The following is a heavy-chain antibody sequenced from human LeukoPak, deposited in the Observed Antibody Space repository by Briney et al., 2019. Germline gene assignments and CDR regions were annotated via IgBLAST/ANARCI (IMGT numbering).Heavy chain of an antibody. CDR3: ARTYIADSGGYSAFDY. CDR2: IGSYNGNT. Sequence: ASVKVSCKASGYTFNRYGISWVRQAPGQGLEWMGWIGSYNGNTNYAQKLQGRVTMTTDTSTSTAYMELRSLRSDDTAVYYCARTYIADSGGYSAFDYWGQGTLVTVSS. J-gene: IGHJ4*02. D-gene: IGHD1-26*01. CDR1: GYTFNRYG. V-gene: IGHV1-18*01.